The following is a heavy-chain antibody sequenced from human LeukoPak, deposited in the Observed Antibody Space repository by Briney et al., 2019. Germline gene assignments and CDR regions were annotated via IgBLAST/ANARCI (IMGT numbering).Heavy chain of an antibody. V-gene: IGHV1-69*06. CDR3: ARVDSSSWYMYNWFDP. Sequence: ASVKVSCKASGGTFSSYAISWVRQAPGQGLEWMGGIIPIFGTANYAQKFQGRVTITADKSTSTAYMELSSLRSEDTAVYYCARVDSSSWYMYNWFDPWGQGTLVTVSS. CDR1: GGTFSSYA. CDR2: IIPIFGTA. D-gene: IGHD6-13*01. J-gene: IGHJ5*02.